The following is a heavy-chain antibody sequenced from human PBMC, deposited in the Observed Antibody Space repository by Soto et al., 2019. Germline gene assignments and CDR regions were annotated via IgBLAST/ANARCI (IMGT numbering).Heavy chain of an antibody. CDR1: GGSIISYY. CDR3: ARHNYGSGSTYFDY. Sequence: SEPLSLTCTVSGGSIISYYWIWIRQTPGKGLEWIGYIYYSGSTNYNPSLKSRVTISVDTSKNQFSLKLNSMTAADTAVYYCARHNYGSGSTYFDYWGQGTLVTVSS. D-gene: IGHD3-10*01. J-gene: IGHJ4*02. V-gene: IGHV4-59*08. CDR2: IYYSGST.